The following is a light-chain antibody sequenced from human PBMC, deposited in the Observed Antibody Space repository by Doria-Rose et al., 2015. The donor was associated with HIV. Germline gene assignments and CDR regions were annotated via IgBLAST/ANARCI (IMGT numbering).Light chain of an antibody. J-gene: IGKJ2*01. CDR3: QQYYSTPQT. CDR2: AAS. CDR1: QGIRNS. V-gene: IGKV1-NL1*01. Sequence: DIQMTQSPSSLSASVGDRVTITCRASQGIRNSLAWYQQKPGKAPKLLVYAASTLESGVPSRFSGSGSGTDYTLTISSLQPEDFATYHCQQYYSTPQTFGQGTKLEIK.